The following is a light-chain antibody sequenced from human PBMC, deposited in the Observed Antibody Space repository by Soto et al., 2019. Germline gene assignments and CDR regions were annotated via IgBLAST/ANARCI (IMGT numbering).Light chain of an antibody. Sequence: QSVLTQPASVSGSPGQSITISCTGTSSDVGSYNLVSWYQQHPGKAPKLMIYEGSKRPSGVSNRFSGSKSGNTASLTISGLQAEDEADYYCCSYAGSSTLCVFGTETKVTVL. CDR2: EGS. J-gene: IGLJ1*01. CDR3: CSYAGSSTLCV. V-gene: IGLV2-23*01. CDR1: SSDVGSYNL.